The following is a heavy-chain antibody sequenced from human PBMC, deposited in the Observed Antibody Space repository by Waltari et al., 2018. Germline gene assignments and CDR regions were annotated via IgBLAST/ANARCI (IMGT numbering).Heavy chain of an antibody. V-gene: IGHV4-39*01. CDR3: ARLPISLGVGSVFDI. CDR2: IYYSGRT. Sequence: QMQLQESGPGLVKPSEPLSLTCTVSGGSISSSTSYWGWIRQPPGKGLAWIGNIYYSGRTDNKPALKSRLTISVDTYKNQFSLNLRSVTAADTAVYYCARLPISLGVGSVFDIWGQGTMVTVSS. CDR1: GGSISSSTSY. J-gene: IGHJ3*02. D-gene: IGHD2-15*01.